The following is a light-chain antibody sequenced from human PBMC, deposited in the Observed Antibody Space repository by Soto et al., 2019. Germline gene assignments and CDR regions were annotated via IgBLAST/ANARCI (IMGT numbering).Light chain of an antibody. V-gene: IGLV1-51*01. CDR2: DNN. CDR1: RSNMGINY. J-gene: IGLJ3*02. CDR3: GTWDSSLSAGV. Sequence: QSVLTQPPSVSAARGQRVTISCSGSRSNMGINYVSWYQQLPGTAPKVLIYDNNKRPSGIPDRFSGSKSGTSATLGITGLQTGDEADYYCGTWDSSLSAGVFGGGTKVTVL.